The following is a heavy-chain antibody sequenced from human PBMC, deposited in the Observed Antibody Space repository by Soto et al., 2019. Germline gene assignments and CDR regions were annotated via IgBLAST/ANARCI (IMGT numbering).Heavy chain of an antibody. CDR1: GFTVSSNY. J-gene: IGHJ4*02. CDR3: ARGPHYDGLDY. D-gene: IGHD3-16*01. CDR2: IYSGGST. V-gene: IGHV3-53*01. Sequence: EVQLVESGGGLIQPGGSLRLSCAASGFTVSSNYMSWVRQAPGKGLEWVSVIYSGGSTYYANSVKGRFTISRDNSKHTLSLQMNSLRAEDTAVYYCARGPHYDGLDYWGQGTLVTVSS.